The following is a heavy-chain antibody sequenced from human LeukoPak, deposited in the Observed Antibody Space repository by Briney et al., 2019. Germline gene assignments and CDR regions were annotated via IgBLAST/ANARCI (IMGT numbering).Heavy chain of an antibody. D-gene: IGHD6-13*01. CDR1: GGSISSYY. Sequence: SETLSLTCTVSGGSISSYYWGWIRQPPGKGLEWIGSIYYSGSTYYNPSLKSRVTISVDTSKNQFSLKLSSVTAADTAVYYCAREGTKGIAARGSTDYWGQGTLVTVSS. CDR3: AREGTKGIAARGSTDY. V-gene: IGHV4-39*02. CDR2: IYYSGST. J-gene: IGHJ4*02.